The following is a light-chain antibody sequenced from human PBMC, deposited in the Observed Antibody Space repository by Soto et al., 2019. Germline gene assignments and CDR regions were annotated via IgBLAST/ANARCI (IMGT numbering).Light chain of an antibody. J-gene: IGKJ1*01. CDR3: QQYYSTPWT. CDR1: QSVLYSSNNENY. V-gene: IGKV4-1*01. CDR2: WAS. Sequence: DIVMTQSPDSLAVSLGARATINCKSSQSVLYSSNNENYLAWYQQKPGQPPKLLIYWASTRKSGVPDRFSGSGSGTDFTLTISSLQAEDVEVYYCQQYYSTPWTFGPGTKVEIK.